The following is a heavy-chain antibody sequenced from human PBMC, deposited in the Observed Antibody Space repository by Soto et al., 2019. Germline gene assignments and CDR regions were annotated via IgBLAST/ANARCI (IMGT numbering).Heavy chain of an antibody. CDR3: ASLAIYSSRGDAFDI. V-gene: IGHV1-18*01. D-gene: IGHD2-21*01. Sequence: ASVKVSCKASGYTFTSYGISWVRQAPGQGLEWMGWTSAYNGNTNYAQKLQGRVTMTTDTSTSTAYMELRSLRSDDTAVYYCASLAIYSSRGDAFDIWGQGTMVTVSS. CDR2: TSAYNGNT. J-gene: IGHJ3*02. CDR1: GYTFTSYG.